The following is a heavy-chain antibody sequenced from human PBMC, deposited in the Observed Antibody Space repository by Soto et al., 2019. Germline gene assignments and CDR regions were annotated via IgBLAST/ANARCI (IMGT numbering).Heavy chain of an antibody. CDR1: GGSISSSGCY. V-gene: IGHV4-39*01. J-gene: IGHJ6*02. Sequence: SETLSLTCSVSGGSISSSGCYWGWLRQPPGKGLEWIGSIYYSGSTYFNPSLQSRVTISVDTSKNQFSLKLSSATAADTAVYYCARLSAVAVTGYYYYGMDVWGQGTTVTVSS. CDR2: IYYSGST. D-gene: IGHD6-19*01. CDR3: ARLSAVAVTGYYYYGMDV.